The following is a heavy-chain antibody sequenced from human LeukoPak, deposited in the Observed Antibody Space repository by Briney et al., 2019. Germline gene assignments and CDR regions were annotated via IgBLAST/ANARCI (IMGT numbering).Heavy chain of an antibody. CDR1: GYTFTDSY. D-gene: IGHD4-23*01. V-gene: IGHV1-2*02. Sequence: GASVKVSCKTSGYTFTDSYMHWVRQAPGQGLEWMGWIYPNSGATNYAQKFQDRVTLTRDTSISTAYMELSRLTSDDTAVYYCAKDDGGNSFAYWGQGTLATVSS. CDR3: AKDDGGNSFAY. J-gene: IGHJ4*02. CDR2: IYPNSGAT.